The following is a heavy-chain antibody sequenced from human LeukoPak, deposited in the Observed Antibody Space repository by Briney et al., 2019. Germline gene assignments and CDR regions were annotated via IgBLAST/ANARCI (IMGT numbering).Heavy chain of an antibody. CDR2: IIPIFGTA. D-gene: IGHD3-22*01. Sequence: SVKVSCKASGGTFSSYAISWVRQAPGQGLEWMGGIIPIFGTANYAQKFQGRVTITADESTSTAYMELSSLRSEDTAVYYCARTTPTDYYDSSGYYYYGMDVWGQGTTVTVSS. V-gene: IGHV1-69*01. J-gene: IGHJ6*02. CDR3: ARTTPTDYYDSSGYYYYGMDV. CDR1: GGTFSSYA.